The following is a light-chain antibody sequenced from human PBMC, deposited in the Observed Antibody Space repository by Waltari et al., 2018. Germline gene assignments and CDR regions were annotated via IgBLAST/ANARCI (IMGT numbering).Light chain of an antibody. J-gene: IGLJ3*02. Sequence: QSALTQPRSVSGSPGQSVTISCPGTSSDVGGYNYVSWYQQHPDKAPKLIISDINKRPSGVPDRFSGSKSGNTASLTISGLQAEDEADYYCCSYVGSNIYWVFGGGTKLTVL. CDR1: SSDVGGYNY. CDR3: CSYVGSNIYWV. CDR2: DIN. V-gene: IGLV2-11*01.